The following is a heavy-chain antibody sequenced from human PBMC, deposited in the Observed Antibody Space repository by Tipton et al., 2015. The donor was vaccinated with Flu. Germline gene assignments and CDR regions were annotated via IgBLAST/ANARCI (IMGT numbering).Heavy chain of an antibody. CDR2: VSNRGGYT. V-gene: IGHV3-23*01. CDR3: ANIGGGSYYWGDF. D-gene: IGHD1-26*01. CDR1: GFTFSNYA. J-gene: IGHJ4*02. Sequence: SLRLSCAASGFTFSNYAMAWVRQAPGKGLEWVSSVSNRGGYTYYADSVKGRFTISRDNTKNTLHLQMNSLRAEDTAVYYCANIGGGSYYWGDFWGRGTLVTVSS.